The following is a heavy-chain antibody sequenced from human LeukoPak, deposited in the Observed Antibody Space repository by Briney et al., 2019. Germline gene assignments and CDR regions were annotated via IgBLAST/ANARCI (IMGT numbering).Heavy chain of an antibody. CDR2: IIPIFGTA. J-gene: IGHJ6*04. V-gene: IGHV1-69*06. CDR1: GGTFIGYA. CDR3: ARHQYQLTWVDYYYYGMDV. Sequence: SVKVSCKASGGTFIGYAISWVRQAPGQGLEWMGGIIPIFGTANYAQKFQGRVTITADKSTSTAYMQLSSLRSEDTAVYYCARHQYQLTWVDYYYYGMDVWGKGTTVTVSS. D-gene: IGHD2-2*01.